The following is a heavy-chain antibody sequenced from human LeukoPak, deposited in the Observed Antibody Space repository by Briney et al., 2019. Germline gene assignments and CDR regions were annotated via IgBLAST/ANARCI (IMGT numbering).Heavy chain of an antibody. CDR2: ISYDGSNK. J-gene: IGHJ4*02. V-gene: IGHV3-30*18. D-gene: IGHD5-18*01. CDR1: GFTFSSYG. CDR3: AKDMGVSEDTAILDY. Sequence: GGSLRLSCAASGFTFSSYGMHWVRQAPGKGLEWVAVISYDGSNKYYADSVKGRFTISRDNSKNTLYLQMNSLRAEDTAVYYCAKDMGVSEDTAILDYWGQGTLVTVSS.